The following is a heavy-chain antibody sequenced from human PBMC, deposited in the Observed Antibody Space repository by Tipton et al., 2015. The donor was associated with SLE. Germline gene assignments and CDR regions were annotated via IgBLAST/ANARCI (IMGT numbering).Heavy chain of an antibody. D-gene: IGHD6-19*01. Sequence: SLRLSCAASGFTFSSYAMSWVRQAPGKGLEWVAFIRYDGSNKYYADSVKGRFTISRDNAKNSLYLQMNSLRAEDTAVYYCARAFYSSGWKEDYYYYMDVWGKGTTVTVSS. V-gene: IGHV3-33*08. CDR2: IRYDGSNK. J-gene: IGHJ6*03. CDR3: ARAFYSSGWKEDYYYYMDV. CDR1: GFTFSSYA.